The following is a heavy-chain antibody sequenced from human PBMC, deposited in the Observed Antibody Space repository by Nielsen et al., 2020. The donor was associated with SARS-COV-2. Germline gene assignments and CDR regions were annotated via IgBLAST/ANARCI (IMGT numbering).Heavy chain of an antibody. CDR2: INSDGSST. Sequence: GESLKISCAASGFTFSSYWMHWVRQAPGKGLVWVSRINSDGSSTSYADSVKGRFTISRDNAKNSLYLQMNSLRAEDTAVYYCATIGYWGQGTLVTVSS. J-gene: IGHJ4*02. V-gene: IGHV3-74*01. CDR1: GFTFSSYW. CDR3: ATIGY. D-gene: IGHD4/OR15-4a*01.